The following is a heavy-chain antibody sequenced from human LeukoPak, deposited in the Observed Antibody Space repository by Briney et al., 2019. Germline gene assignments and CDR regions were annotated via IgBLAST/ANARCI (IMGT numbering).Heavy chain of an antibody. V-gene: IGHV1-3*01. CDR2: INAGNGNT. D-gene: IGHD2-2*01. Sequence: ASVKVSCKAAGYTFTRYAMHWVRQAPGQRLEWMGWINAGNGNTEYSQKLQGRVTITRDTSASTAYMELSSLRSEDTAVYYCAKGDCSSTTCFLSFDYFDYWGQGTLVTVSS. CDR3: AKGDCSSTTCFLSFDYFDY. CDR1: GYTFTRYA. J-gene: IGHJ4*02.